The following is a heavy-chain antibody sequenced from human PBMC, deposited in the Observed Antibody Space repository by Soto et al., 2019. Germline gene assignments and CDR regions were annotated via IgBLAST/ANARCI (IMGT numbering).Heavy chain of an antibody. CDR3: AGRYGDYPFDY. J-gene: IGHJ4*02. Sequence: PSETLSLTCTVSGGSISSGGYYWSWIRQHPGKGLEWIGYIYYSGSTYYNPSLKGRVTISVDTSKNQFSLKLSSVTAADTAVYYCAGRYGDYPFDYWGQGTLVTVSS. V-gene: IGHV4-31*03. CDR2: IYYSGST. D-gene: IGHD4-17*01. CDR1: GGSISSGGYY.